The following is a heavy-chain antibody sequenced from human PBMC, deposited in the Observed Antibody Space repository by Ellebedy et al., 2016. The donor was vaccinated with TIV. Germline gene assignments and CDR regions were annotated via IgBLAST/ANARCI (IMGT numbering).Heavy chain of an antibody. CDR2: ISGSGGST. J-gene: IGHJ4*02. CDR1: GFTFSSYA. D-gene: IGHD3-22*01. Sequence: GESLKISCAASGFTFSSYAMSWVRQAPGKGLEWVSAISGSGGSTYYADSVKGRFTISRDNSKNTLYLQMNSLRAEDTAVYYCAKASGHYYDSSGHLPPYWGQGTLVTVSS. V-gene: IGHV3-23*01. CDR3: AKASGHYYDSSGHLPPY.